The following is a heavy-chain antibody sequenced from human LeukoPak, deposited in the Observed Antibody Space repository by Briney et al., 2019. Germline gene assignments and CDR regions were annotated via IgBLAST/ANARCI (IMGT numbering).Heavy chain of an antibody. D-gene: IGHD6-6*01. V-gene: IGHV2-5*02. Sequence: SGPTLLKPTQTLTLTCTFSGFSLSTNDVGVGWIRQPPGEALEWLALIYWDDEKRYSPSQKSRLTITKDTSKNQVVLTMANMDPADTATYYCAFSKYSRSDFDSWGQGTLVTVSS. CDR2: IYWDDEK. CDR1: GFSLSTNDVG. J-gene: IGHJ4*02. CDR3: AFSKYSRSDFDS.